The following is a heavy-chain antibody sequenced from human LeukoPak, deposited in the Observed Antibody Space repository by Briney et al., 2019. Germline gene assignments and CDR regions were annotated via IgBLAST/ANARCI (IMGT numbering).Heavy chain of an antibody. CDR3: ATSWGPDTSTSRWGRDGVDV. Sequence: GGSLRLSCAASGFIFSSCAMSWVRQAPGKGLEWVSTISASGGTPYLADSVKGRFTISRDNSKNTQYLQMNSLRAEDTAVYYCATSWGPDTSTSRWGRDGVDVWGQGTTVTVSS. CDR2: ISASGGTP. J-gene: IGHJ6*02. V-gene: IGHV3-23*01. D-gene: IGHD3-16*01. CDR1: GFIFSSCA.